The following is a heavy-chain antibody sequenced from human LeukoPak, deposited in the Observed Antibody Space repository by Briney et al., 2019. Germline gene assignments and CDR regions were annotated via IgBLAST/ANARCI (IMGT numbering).Heavy chain of an antibody. D-gene: IGHD3-22*01. V-gene: IGHV4-59*01. CDR1: GGFISSYY. CDR3: ARGPRVSGYYYDFDY. J-gene: IGHJ4*02. CDR2: IYYSGST. Sequence: ASETLSLTCTVSGGFISSYYWSWIRQPPGKGLEWIGYIYYSGSTNYNPSLKSRVTISIDTSKSQFSLKLSSVTAADTAVYYCARGPRVSGYYYDFDYWGQGTLVTVSS.